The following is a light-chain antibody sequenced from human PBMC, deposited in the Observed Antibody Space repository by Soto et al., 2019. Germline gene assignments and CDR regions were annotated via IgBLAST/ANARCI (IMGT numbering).Light chain of an antibody. CDR1: QSVGAN. CDR3: RHRTNWPA. V-gene: IGKV3-11*01. CDR2: DAS. Sequence: EIVLTQSPATLSLSPGARATLSCRASQSVGANLAWYQQKPGQAPRLLIWDASSRATGIPARFSGSGSGTEFTLTISSLEPEDFAVYYCRHRTNWPAFGGGTKVDIK. J-gene: IGKJ4*01.